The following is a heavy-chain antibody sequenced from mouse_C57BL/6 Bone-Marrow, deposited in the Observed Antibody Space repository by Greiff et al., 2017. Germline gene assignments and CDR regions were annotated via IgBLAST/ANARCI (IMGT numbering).Heavy chain of an antibody. CDR1: GFTFSSYA. J-gene: IGHJ1*03. CDR2: ISDGGSYT. CDR3: ARLWLGWYFDV. D-gene: IGHD2-2*01. Sequence: EVHLVESGGGLVKPGGSLKLSCAASGFTFSSYAMSWVRQTPEKRLEWVATISDGGSYTYYPDNVKGRFTISRDNAKNNLYLQMSHLKSEDTAMYYCARLWLGWYFDVWGTGTTVTVSS. V-gene: IGHV5-4*01.